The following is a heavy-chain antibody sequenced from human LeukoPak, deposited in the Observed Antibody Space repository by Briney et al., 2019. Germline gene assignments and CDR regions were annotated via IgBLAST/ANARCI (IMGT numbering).Heavy chain of an antibody. CDR1: GGSFSGYN. CDR3: ARYSLYSSSSGLNY. D-gene: IGHD6-6*01. Sequence: SETLSLTCAVYGGSFSGYNWGWIRQPPGKGLEWIGEINHSGSTNYNPSLKSRATISVDTSKNQFSLKLSSVTAADMAVYYCARYSLYSSSSGLNYWGQGTLVTVSS. CDR2: INHSGST. V-gene: IGHV4-34*01. J-gene: IGHJ4*02.